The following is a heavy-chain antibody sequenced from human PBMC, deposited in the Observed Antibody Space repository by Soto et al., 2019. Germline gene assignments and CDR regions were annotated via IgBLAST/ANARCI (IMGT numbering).Heavy chain of an antibody. D-gene: IGHD6-6*01. CDR1: GGTFSSYT. CDR3: ARELEQLVLLYYYYYMDV. V-gene: IGHV1-69*04. J-gene: IGHJ6*03. Sequence: ASVKVSCKASGGTFSSYTISWVRQAPGQGLEWMGRIIPILGIANYAQKFQGRVTITADKSTSIAYMELSSLRSEDTAVYYCARELEQLVLLYYYYYMDVWGKGTTVTVSS. CDR2: IIPILGIA.